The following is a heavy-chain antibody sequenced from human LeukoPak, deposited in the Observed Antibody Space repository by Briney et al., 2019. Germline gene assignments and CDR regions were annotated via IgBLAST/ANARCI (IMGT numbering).Heavy chain of an antibody. CDR2: ISYDGSNK. CDR1: GFTFSSYA. J-gene: IGHJ4*02. CDR3: AREVREYSGYDLPFFDY. V-gene: IGHV3-30*04. D-gene: IGHD5-12*01. Sequence: PGGSLRLSCAASGFTFSSYAMHWVRQAPGKGLEWVAVISYDGSNKYYADSVKGRFTISRDNSKNTLYLQMNSLRAEDTAVYYCAREVREYSGYDLPFFDYWGQGTLVTVSS.